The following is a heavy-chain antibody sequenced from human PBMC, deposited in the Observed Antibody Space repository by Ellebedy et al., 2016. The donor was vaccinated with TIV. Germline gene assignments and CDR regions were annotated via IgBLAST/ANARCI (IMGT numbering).Heavy chain of an antibody. CDR2: IYPGDSDT. D-gene: IGHD5-18*01. V-gene: IGHV5-51*01. Sequence: GESLKISCKGSGYSFTSYWIGWVRQMPGKGLEWMGIIYPGDSDTRYSPSFQSQVTISADKSISTAYLQWSSLKASDTAMYYCARPGPDTAMVMGAFDIWGQGTMVTVSS. CDR3: ARPGPDTAMVMGAFDI. J-gene: IGHJ3*02. CDR1: GYSFTSYW.